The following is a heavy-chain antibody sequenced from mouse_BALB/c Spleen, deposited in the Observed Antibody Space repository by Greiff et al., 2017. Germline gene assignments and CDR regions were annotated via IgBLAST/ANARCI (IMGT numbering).Heavy chain of an antibody. CDR1: GFAFSSYD. CDR2: ISSGGGST. J-gene: IGHJ4*01. D-gene: IGHD1-1*01. V-gene: IGHV5-12-1*01. CDR3: ARHTTVVAQDYAMDY. Sequence: EVKLVESGGGLVKPGGSLKLSCAASGFAFSSYDMSWVRQTPEKRLEWVAYISSGGGSTYYPDTVKGRFTISRDNAKNTLYLQMSSLKSEDTAMYYCARHTTVVAQDYAMDYWGQGTSVTVSS.